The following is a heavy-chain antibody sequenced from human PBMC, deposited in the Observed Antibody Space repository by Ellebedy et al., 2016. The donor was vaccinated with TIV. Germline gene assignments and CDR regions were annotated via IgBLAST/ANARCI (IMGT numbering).Heavy chain of an antibody. CDR1: GGTFSSYA. J-gene: IGHJ4*02. Sequence: SVKVSXKASGGTFSSYAISWVRQAPGQGLEWMGGIIPIFGTANYAQKFQGRVTITADESTSTAYMELSSLRSEDTAVYYCARSGRSSWYEGVFDYWGQGTLVTVSS. CDR3: ARSGRSSWYEGVFDY. V-gene: IGHV1-69*13. D-gene: IGHD6-13*01. CDR2: IIPIFGTA.